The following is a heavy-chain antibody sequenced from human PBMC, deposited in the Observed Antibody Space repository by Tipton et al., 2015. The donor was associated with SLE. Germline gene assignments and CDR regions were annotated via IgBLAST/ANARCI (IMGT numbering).Heavy chain of an antibody. CDR2: IHDSGST. V-gene: IGHV4-39*02. D-gene: IGHD7-27*01. CDR3: ARETGVLDALDI. J-gene: IGHJ3*02. CDR1: GGSISSSSYY. Sequence: TLSLTCTVSGGSISSSSYYWGWIRQPPGKGLEWIGSIHDSGSTYYNPSLKSRVTTSVDTSKNQFSLKLSSVTAADTAVYYCARETGVLDALDIWGQGTMVTVSS.